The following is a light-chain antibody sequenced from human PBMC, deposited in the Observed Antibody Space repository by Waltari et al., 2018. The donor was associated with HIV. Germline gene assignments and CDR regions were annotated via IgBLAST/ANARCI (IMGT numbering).Light chain of an antibody. CDR3: GTWDTSLNAGG. Sequence: QSVLTQPPAVSAAPGQKVTISCSGTTSNIGNNFVSWYQKLPGTAPKLLIFDNHKRPSGVSDRFSASKSATSATLDITGLHTGDEAEYYCGTWDTSLNAGGFGGGTKVSVL. V-gene: IGLV1-51*01. CDR1: TSNIGNNF. J-gene: IGLJ2*01. CDR2: DNH.